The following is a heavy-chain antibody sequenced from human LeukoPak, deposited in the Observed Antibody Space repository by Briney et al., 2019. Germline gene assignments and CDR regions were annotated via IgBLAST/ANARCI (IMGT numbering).Heavy chain of an antibody. Sequence: ASVKVSCKASGGTFSSYAISWVRQAPGQGLEWMGWINPNSGGTNYAQKFQGRVTMTRDTSISTAYMELSRLRSDDTAVYYCAKDSGLLWIGENYYYMDVWGKGTTVTISS. CDR1: GGTFSSYA. D-gene: IGHD3-10*01. CDR3: AKDSGLLWIGENYYYMDV. J-gene: IGHJ6*03. CDR2: INPNSGGT. V-gene: IGHV1-2*02.